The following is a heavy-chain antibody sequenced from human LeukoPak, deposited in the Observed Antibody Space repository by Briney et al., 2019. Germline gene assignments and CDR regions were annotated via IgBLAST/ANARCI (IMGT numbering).Heavy chain of an antibody. CDR3: AREPSDNWQREDL. J-gene: IGHJ5*02. CDR1: GYTFTNYG. CDR2: INTYRGDT. V-gene: IGHV1-18*01. Sequence: GASVKVSCTASGYTFTNYGISWVRQAPGQGLEWMGWINTYRGDTKYAPKFQGRVTLTTDRSTSTVYLELNSLTSDDTALYYCAREPSDNWQREDLWGRGTLVTVSS. D-gene: IGHD5-24*01.